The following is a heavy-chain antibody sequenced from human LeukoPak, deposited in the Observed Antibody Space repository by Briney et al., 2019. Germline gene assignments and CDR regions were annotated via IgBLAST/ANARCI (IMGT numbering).Heavy chain of an antibody. CDR3: ARDGPAQMVDFDY. Sequence: ASVNVSCKASGYTFTGSGWYLYWLRQAPGQGLECVGWLHPNNGATGYAQKFQGRVATTTDTSISTAYMELSRLRPDDTAIYYCARDGPAQMVDFDYWGQGTLVTVSS. J-gene: IGHJ4*02. CDR2: LHPNNGAT. V-gene: IGHV1-2*02. D-gene: IGHD3-10*01. CDR1: GYTFTGSGWY.